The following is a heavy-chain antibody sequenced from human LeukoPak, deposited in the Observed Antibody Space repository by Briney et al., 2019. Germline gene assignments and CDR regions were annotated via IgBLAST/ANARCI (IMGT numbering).Heavy chain of an antibody. CDR1: GGTFSSYA. CDR2: IIPILDIA. J-gene: IGHJ4*02. V-gene: IGHV1-69*04. Sequence: SVKVSCKASGGTFSSYAISWVRQAPGQGLEWMGRIIPILDIANYAQKFQGRVTITADKSTSTAYMELSSLRSEDTAVYYCANLPKDYGSDYWGQGTLVTVSS. D-gene: IGHD4/OR15-4a*01. CDR3: ANLPKDYGSDY.